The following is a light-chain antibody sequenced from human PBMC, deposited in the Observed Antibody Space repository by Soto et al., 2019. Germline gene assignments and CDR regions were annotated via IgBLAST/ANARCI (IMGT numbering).Light chain of an antibody. CDR3: QQYGSPPIT. V-gene: IGKV3-20*01. J-gene: IGKJ5*01. CDR1: QSVSSTY. Sequence: EVVLTQSPATLSLSPGERATLSCRASQSVSSTYLAWYQQQPGQAPRLLMSGTSNRVTGTPDRFSGSGSGTDFTLTISRLEPEDFAVYYCQQYGSPPITFGQGTRLEI. CDR2: GTS.